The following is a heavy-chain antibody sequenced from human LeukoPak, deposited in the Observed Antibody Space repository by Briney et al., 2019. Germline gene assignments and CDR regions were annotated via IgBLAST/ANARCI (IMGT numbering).Heavy chain of an antibody. J-gene: IGHJ3*02. V-gene: IGHV4-34*01. Sequence: SETLSLTCAVYGGSFSGYYWSWIRQSPGRGLEWIGAINHSGGTKYNPSLKSRVTISIDTSKNYFSLKLTSVTAADTAVYYCARGTVTQLNSFDIWGQGTMVTVSS. CDR3: ARGTVTQLNSFDI. CDR2: INHSGGT. D-gene: IGHD4-17*01. CDR1: GGSFSGYY.